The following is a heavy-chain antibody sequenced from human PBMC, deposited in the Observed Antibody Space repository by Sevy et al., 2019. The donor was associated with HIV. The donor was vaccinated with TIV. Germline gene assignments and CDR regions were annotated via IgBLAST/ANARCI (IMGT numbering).Heavy chain of an antibody. J-gene: IGHJ5*02. CDR3: ARGGSVRPNTGVWFDP. Sequence: ASVKVSCKASGYTFDSYGITWVRQAPGQGLEWMGWISTYNSNKNYAQKFQGRVTMTTDTSTSTAYMELTSLISDDTGVYFLARGGSVRPNTGVWFDPWGQGTLVTVSS. V-gene: IGHV1-18*01. CDR1: GYTFDSYG. D-gene: IGHD2-2*02. CDR2: ISTYNSNK.